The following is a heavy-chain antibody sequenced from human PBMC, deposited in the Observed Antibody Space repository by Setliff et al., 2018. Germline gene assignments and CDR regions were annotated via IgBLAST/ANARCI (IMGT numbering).Heavy chain of an antibody. CDR2: IYIGGSA. Sequence: SETLSLTCTVSGGSISSYYWSWIRQPAGKGLEWIGHIYIGGSANYNPSLKSRVTMSVDTSKNQFPLKLSSVTAADTAVYYCARPNGSGSPLFDPWGQGTLVTVSS. V-gene: IGHV4-4*07. CDR1: GGSISSYY. D-gene: IGHD3-10*01. CDR3: ARPNGSGSPLFDP. J-gene: IGHJ5*02.